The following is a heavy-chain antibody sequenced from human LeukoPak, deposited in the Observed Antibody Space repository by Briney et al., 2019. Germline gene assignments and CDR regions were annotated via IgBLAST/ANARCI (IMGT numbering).Heavy chain of an antibody. V-gene: IGHV4-34*01. J-gene: IGHJ4*02. CDR3: AKGGGNGTNSITFFDY. CDR2: INHSGST. Sequence: SETLSLTCAVYGGSFSGYYWSWIRQPPGKGLEWIGEINHSGSTNYNPSLKSRVTISVDTSKNQFSLKLSSVTAADTAEYYCAKGGGNGTNSITFFDYWAREPWSPSPQ. CDR1: GGSFSGYY. D-gene: IGHD4-23*01.